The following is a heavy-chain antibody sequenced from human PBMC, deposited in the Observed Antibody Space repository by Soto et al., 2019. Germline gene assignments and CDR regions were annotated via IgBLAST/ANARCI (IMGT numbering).Heavy chain of an antibody. Sequence: QVQLVQSEAEVTEPGASVKVSCKTFGFTFTLHYIHWVRQAPGQGLEWMGMVNAGDGSATYAREFRDKVSMTWDTSTSTVYLDLNSLKSEDTAMYYCARERDSFDYWGQGTLVAFSP. J-gene: IGHJ4*02. CDR1: GFTFTLHY. CDR2: VNAGDGSA. CDR3: ARERDSFDY. V-gene: IGHV1-46*01.